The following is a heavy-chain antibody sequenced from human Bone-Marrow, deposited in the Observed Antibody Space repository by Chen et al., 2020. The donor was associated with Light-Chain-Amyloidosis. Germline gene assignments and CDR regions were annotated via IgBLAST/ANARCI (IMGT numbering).Heavy chain of an antibody. Sequence: GGGLPQRGGSLRLSCAASGFAFSSYAMSWVRQAPGKGLEWVSTISGSGGSRYYGDSVKGRLTISRDNSKNALFLQMNSLRAEDTAVYYCAKDISYDDILPGYPADAFDIWGQGTMVTVSS. D-gene: IGHD3-9*01. CDR2: ISGSGGSR. CDR3: AKDISYDDILPGYPADAFDI. V-gene: IGHV3-23*01. J-gene: IGHJ3*02. CDR1: GFAFSSYA.